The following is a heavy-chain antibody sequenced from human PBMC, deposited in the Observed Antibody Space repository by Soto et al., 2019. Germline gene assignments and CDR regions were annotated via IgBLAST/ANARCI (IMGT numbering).Heavy chain of an antibody. CDR3: ARGGYTYGSPYYGLDV. V-gene: IGHV1-3*01. CDR1: GYTFTSYP. J-gene: IGHJ6*02. CDR2: IDAGNGNT. D-gene: IGHD5-18*01. Sequence: ASVKVSCKASGYTFTSYPTHWVRQAPGQRLEWMGWIDAGNGNTKYSQKFRGRVTFTTDTSASTAYMDLSSLRSEDTAVYYCARGGYTYGSPYYGLDVWGQGTTVTVSS.